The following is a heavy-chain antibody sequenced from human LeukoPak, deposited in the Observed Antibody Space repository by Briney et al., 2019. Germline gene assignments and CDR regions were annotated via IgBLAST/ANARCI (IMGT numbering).Heavy chain of an antibody. CDR3: ARGSDIAADYFDY. Sequence: SVRVSCKASGGTFSSYAISWVRQAPGQGLEWMGGIIPIFGTANYAQKFQGRVTITTDESTSTAYMELSSLRSEDTAVYYCARGSDIAADYFDYWGQGTLVTVSS. D-gene: IGHD6-13*01. CDR1: GGTFSSYA. CDR2: IIPIFGTA. J-gene: IGHJ4*02. V-gene: IGHV1-69*05.